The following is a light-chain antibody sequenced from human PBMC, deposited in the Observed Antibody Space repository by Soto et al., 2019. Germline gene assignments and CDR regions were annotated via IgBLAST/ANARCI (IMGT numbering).Light chain of an antibody. CDR1: RSVNSRY. CDR2: GTS. V-gene: IGKV3-20*01. Sequence: EIVLTQSPGTLSLSPGDRATLSCRASRSVNSRYLAWYQQKPGQAPRLLIYGTSTRATGIPDRFSGSGSGTDFTLTISRLAPEDFAVYHCHQYGYSPNTFGQGTNLEIK. CDR3: HQYGYSPNT. J-gene: IGKJ2*01.